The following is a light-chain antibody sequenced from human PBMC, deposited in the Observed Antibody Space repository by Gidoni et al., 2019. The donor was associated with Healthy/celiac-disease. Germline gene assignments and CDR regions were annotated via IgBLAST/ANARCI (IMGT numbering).Light chain of an antibody. J-gene: IGKJ4*01. CDR3: QQSDNTPLT. CDR1: QSISSY. CDR2: AAS. Sequence: DIQMTQSSSSLSASAGVRVTITCRASQSISSYLNWYQQNTGNAPKLQIYAASSLESGVPSRVRGGGVGTDFTLTISSLQPEDFAAYYCQQSDNTPLTFGEGTKVEIK. V-gene: IGKV1-39*01.